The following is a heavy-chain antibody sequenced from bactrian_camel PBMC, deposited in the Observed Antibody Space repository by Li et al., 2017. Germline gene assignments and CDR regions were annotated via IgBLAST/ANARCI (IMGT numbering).Heavy chain of an antibody. CDR1: GFTFSDYW. CDR2: IYTHGDTT. CDR3: VRWLLLPSDGYNY. Sequence: HVQLVESGGGLVQPGGSLRLSCAASGFTFSDYWMYWVRQAPGKGLEWVSLIYTHGDTTTYADSVKGRFTISRDNAKNTVYLQMNSLKPEDTAVYYCVRWLLLPSDGYNYWGQWTQVTVS. D-gene: IGHD1*01. J-gene: IGHJ4*01. V-gene: IGHV3S1*01.